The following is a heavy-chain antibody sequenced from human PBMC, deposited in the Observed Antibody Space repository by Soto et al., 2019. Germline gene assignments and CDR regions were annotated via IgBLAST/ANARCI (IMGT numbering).Heavy chain of an antibody. CDR3: ARDRVVGDTTSYYYGMDV. D-gene: IGHD1-26*01. CDR1: GFTFSSYE. Sequence: GGSLRLSCAASGFTFSSYEMNWVRQAPGKGLEWVSYISSSGSTIYYADSVKGRFTISRDNAKNSPYLQMNSLRAEDTAVYYCARDRVVGDTTSYYYGMDVWGQGTTVTVSS. J-gene: IGHJ6*02. V-gene: IGHV3-48*03. CDR2: ISSSGSTI.